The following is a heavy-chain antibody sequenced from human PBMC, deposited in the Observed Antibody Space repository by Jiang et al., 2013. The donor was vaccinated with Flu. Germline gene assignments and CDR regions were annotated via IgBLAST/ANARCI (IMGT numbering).Heavy chain of an antibody. D-gene: IGHD2-15*01. Sequence: YISSDSSTIYYADSVKGRFTISRDNAKNSLYLQMNSLRAEDTALYYCARSFCSGGRCSRNPNDHWGQGTLVSVSS. CDR3: ARSFCSGGRCSRNPNDH. J-gene: IGHJ4*02. V-gene: IGHV3-48*01. CDR2: ISSDSSTI.